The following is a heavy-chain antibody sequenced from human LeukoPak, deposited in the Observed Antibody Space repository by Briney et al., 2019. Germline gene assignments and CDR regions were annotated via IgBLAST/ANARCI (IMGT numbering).Heavy chain of an antibody. CDR1: GGSFSGYY. CDR2: IYHSGTT. V-gene: IGHV4-34*01. D-gene: IGHD3-9*01. Sequence: RPSETLSLTCAVYGGSFSGYYWSWIRQPPGKGLEWIGSIYHSGTTYYNPSLKSRVTISVDTSKNQFSLNLSSVTAADTAVYYRARVSRGYDILYWGQGTLVTVSS. CDR3: ARVSRGYDILY. J-gene: IGHJ4*02.